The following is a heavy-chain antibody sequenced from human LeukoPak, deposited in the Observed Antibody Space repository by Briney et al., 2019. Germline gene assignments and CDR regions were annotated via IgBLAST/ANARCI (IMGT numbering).Heavy chain of an antibody. Sequence: GGSLRLSCAASGFAFSSYWMSWVRQAPGKGLEWVANIKQDGSEKNYVGSVKGRFTTSRDNAKSSLYLQMNSLRAEDTAVYYCAREMSWSGRDYWGQGTLVTVSS. D-gene: IGHD3-10*01. V-gene: IGHV3-7*05. CDR1: GFAFSSYW. CDR3: AREMSWSGRDY. J-gene: IGHJ4*02. CDR2: IKQDGSEK.